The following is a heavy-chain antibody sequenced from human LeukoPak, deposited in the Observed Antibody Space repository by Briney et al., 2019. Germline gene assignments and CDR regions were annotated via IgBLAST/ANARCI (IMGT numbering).Heavy chain of an antibody. CDR3: ASGVRGASHSDFDY. CDR1: GGSISSSSYY. Sequence: SETLSLTCTVDGGSISSSSYYWGWIRQPPGKGLEWIGSIYYSGSTYYNPSLKSRVTISIDTSKNQFSLKLSSVTAADTAVYYCASGVRGASHSDFDYWGQGTLVTVSS. J-gene: IGHJ4*02. V-gene: IGHV4-39*01. CDR2: IYYSGST. D-gene: IGHD3-10*01.